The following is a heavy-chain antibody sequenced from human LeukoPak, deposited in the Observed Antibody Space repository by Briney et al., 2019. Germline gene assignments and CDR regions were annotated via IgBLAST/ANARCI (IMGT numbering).Heavy chain of an antibody. CDR2: ISGSGGAT. CDR3: ARRAGAYSHPYDY. D-gene: IGHD4/OR15-4a*01. J-gene: IGHJ4*02. CDR1: GFTFTSYA. Sequence: GGSLRLSCAASGFTFTSYALSWVRQAPGKGLEWVSGISGSGGATYYADSVRGRFTISRDNSKNTLYLQMNSLRAEDTAVYYCARRAGAYSHPYDYWGQGTLVTVSS. V-gene: IGHV3-23*01.